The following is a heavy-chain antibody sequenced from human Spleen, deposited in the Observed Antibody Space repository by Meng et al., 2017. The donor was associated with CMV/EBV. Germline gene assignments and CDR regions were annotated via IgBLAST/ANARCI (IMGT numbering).Heavy chain of an antibody. CDR1: GYTFTAYY. J-gene: IGHJ6*02. CDR3: ARRYITAAFYGMDV. V-gene: IGHV1-2*02. Sequence: ASVQVSCKASGYTFTAYYINWVRQAPGQGLEWMGWINPNSGATDYAQRFQGRVTMTRDTSSSTAYMEVTGLRSDDTAIYYCARRYITAAFYGMDVWGLGTTVTVSS. D-gene: IGHD6-13*01. CDR2: INPNSGAT.